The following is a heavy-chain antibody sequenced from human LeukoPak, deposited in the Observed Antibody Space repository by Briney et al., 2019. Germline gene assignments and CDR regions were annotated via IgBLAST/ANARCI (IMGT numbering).Heavy chain of an antibody. V-gene: IGHV3-13*01. J-gene: IGHJ4*02. CDR2: IGTAGDT. Sequence: GGSLRLSCATSGFTFSSYAMHWVRQATGKGLEWASAIGTAGDTFYSGSVKGRFTISRENAKNSLSLQMNSLRAEDTAVYYCVRQQTPHGNFDYWGQGTLVTVSS. D-gene: IGHD1-26*01. CDR1: GFTFSSYA. CDR3: VRQQTPHGNFDY.